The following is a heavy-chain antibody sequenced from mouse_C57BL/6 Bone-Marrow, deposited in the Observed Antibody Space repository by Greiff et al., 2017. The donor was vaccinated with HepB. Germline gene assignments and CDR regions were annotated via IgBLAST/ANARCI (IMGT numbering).Heavy chain of an antibody. D-gene: IGHD2-3*01. Sequence: EVQLQQSGAELVRPGASVKLSCTASGFNIKDDYMHWVKQRPEQGLEWIGWIDPENGDTEYASKFQGKATITADTSSNTAYLQLSSLTSEDTAVYYCTTRGDGYSYYYAMDYWGQGTSVTVSS. CDR2: IDPENGDT. V-gene: IGHV14-4*01. J-gene: IGHJ4*01. CDR3: TTRGDGYSYYYAMDY. CDR1: GFNIKDDY.